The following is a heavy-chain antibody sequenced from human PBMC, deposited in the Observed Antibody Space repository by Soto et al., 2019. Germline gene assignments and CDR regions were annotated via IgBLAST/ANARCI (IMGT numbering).Heavy chain of an antibody. D-gene: IGHD3-9*01. V-gene: IGHV4-38-2*02. CDR3: ARDLRYFDWLPGPLKFDP. J-gene: IGHJ5*02. CDR1: GDSISSGYY. CDR2: IYHSGTT. Sequence: SETLSLTCAVSGDSISSGYYWAWIRQPPGKGLEWIGSIYHSGTTYYNPSLTSRVTISVDTSKNQFSLTLSSVTAEDTAVYYCARDLRYFDWLPGPLKFDPWGQGTLVTVSS.